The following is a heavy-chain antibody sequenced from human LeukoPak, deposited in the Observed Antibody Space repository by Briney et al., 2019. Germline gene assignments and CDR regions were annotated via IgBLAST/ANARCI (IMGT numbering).Heavy chain of an antibody. CDR1: GFTFSSYA. J-gene: IGHJ4*02. CDR2: ISGSGGST. D-gene: IGHD6-13*01. Sequence: GGSLRLSCAASGFTFSSYAMSWVRQAPGKGLEWVSAISGSGGSTYYADSVKGRFTISRDNSKHTLYLQMNSLRAEDTAVYYCAKRIAAAGTYYFDYWGQGTLVTVSS. CDR3: AKRIAAAGTYYFDY. V-gene: IGHV3-23*01.